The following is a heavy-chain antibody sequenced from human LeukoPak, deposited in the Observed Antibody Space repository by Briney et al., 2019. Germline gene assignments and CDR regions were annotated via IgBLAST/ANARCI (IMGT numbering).Heavy chain of an antibody. CDR1: GFTFSSYA. V-gene: IGHV3-23*01. CDR3: AKPPVAGMAGSFDY. J-gene: IGHJ4*02. D-gene: IGHD6-19*01. CDR2: ISGSAGST. Sequence: GGSLRLSCAASGFTFSSYAMSWVRQAPGKGLEWVSAISGSAGSTYYADSVKGRFTISRDNSKDTLYLQMNSQRAEDTAVYYCAKPPVAGMAGSFDYWGQGTLVTVSS.